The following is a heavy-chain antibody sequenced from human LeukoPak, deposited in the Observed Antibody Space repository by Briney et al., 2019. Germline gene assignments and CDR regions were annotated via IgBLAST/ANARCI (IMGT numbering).Heavy chain of an antibody. J-gene: IGHJ4*02. CDR3: ARDLSLAGFDY. Sequence: PSETLSLTCAVYGGSFSGYYWSWIRQPPGKGLEWIGYIYYSGSTNYNPSLKSRVTISVDTSKNQLSLKLSSLTAADTAVYYCARDLSLAGFDYWGQGTLVTVSS. D-gene: IGHD6-13*01. CDR1: GGSFSGYY. CDR2: IYYSGST. V-gene: IGHV4-59*01.